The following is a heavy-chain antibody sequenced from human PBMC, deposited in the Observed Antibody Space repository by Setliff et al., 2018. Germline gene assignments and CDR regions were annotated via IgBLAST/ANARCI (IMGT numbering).Heavy chain of an antibody. CDR1: GFTFDDYG. CDR2: IKQDGSEK. J-gene: IGHJ6*03. D-gene: IGHD3-22*01. Sequence: LRLSCAASGFTFDDYGMSWVRQAPGKGLEWVANIKQDGSEKYYVDSVKGRFTISRDNAKSSLYLQMNSLRAEDTAVYYCARLAGTMTIYGYYHYYMDVWGKGTTVTVSS. V-gene: IGHV3-7*01. CDR3: ARLAGTMTIYGYYHYYMDV.